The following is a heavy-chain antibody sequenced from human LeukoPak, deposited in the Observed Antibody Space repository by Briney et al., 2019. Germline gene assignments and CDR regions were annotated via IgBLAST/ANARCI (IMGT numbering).Heavy chain of an antibody. CDR2: INWNGGST. CDR1: GFIFDEYG. J-gene: IGHJ6*03. Sequence: GGSLRLSCAASGFIFDEYGMSWVRQAPGKGLEWVSGINWNGGSTGYADSVKGRFTISRDNAKNSLYLQMNSLRAEDTALYYCARGASLYYYYYMDVWGKGTTVTVSS. D-gene: IGHD2-21*01. CDR3: ARGASLYYYYYMDV. V-gene: IGHV3-20*04.